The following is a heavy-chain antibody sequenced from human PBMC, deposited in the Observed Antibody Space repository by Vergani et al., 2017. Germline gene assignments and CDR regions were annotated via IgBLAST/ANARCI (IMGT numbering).Heavy chain of an antibody. CDR1: GFTFSSYA. J-gene: IGHJ6*02. Sequence: EVQLLESGGVVVQPGGSLRLSCAASGFTFSSYAMSWVRQAPGKGLEWVSAISGSGGSTYYADSVKGRFTISRDNSKNTLYLQMNSLRAEDTAVYYCAKSEQQLGDYYYYYYGMDVWGQGTTVTVSS. V-gene: IGHV3-23*01. CDR2: ISGSGGST. D-gene: IGHD6-13*01. CDR3: AKSEQQLGDYYYYYYGMDV.